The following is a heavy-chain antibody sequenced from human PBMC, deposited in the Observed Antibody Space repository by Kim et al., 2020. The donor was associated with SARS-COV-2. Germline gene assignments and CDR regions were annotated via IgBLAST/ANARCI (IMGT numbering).Heavy chain of an antibody. Sequence: GGSLRLSCAASGFTFTNAWMTWVRQAPGKGLEWVGRIKSKIDGGTTDYAASVKGRFTISRDDSKKTLSLQMNSLKTEDTAVYYCTTNLWFGELLQDYWGQGTLVTVSS. J-gene: IGHJ4*02. V-gene: IGHV3-15*01. CDR1: GFTFTNAW. CDR3: TTNLWFGELLQDY. D-gene: IGHD3-10*01. CDR2: IKSKIDGGTT.